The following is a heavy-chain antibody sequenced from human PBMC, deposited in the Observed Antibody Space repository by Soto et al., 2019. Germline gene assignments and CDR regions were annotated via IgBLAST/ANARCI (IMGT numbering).Heavy chain of an antibody. Sequence: SETLSLTCTVSGDSITSGGYYWGWIRHLPGKGLEWIGCIYPSGGTNYNPSLKSRVTISVDTSKNQFSLKLSSVTAADTAVYYCARLKLLWFGVVGSVYGMDVWGQGTTVTVSS. CDR2: IYPSGGT. V-gene: IGHV4-39*07. J-gene: IGHJ6*02. CDR3: ARLKLLWFGVVGSVYGMDV. CDR1: GDSITSGGYY. D-gene: IGHD3-10*01.